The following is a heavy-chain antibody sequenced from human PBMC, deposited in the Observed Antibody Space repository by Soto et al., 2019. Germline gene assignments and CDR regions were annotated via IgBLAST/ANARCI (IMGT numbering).Heavy chain of an antibody. CDR1: GFTFDDYT. V-gene: IGHV3-43*01. CDR2: ISWDGGST. J-gene: IGHJ4*02. CDR3: AKDRGALRWSEEHYYFDY. Sequence: PGGSLRLSCAASGFTFDDYTMHWVRQAPGKGLEWVSLISWDGGSTYYADSVKGRFTISRDNSKNSLYLQMNSLRAEDTAVYYCAKDRGALRWSEEHYYFDYWGQGTLVTVSS. D-gene: IGHD4-17*01.